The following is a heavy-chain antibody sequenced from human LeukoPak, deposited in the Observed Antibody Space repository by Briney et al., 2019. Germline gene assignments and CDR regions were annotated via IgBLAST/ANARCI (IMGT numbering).Heavy chain of an antibody. J-gene: IGHJ5*02. D-gene: IGHD1-14*01. V-gene: IGHV4-34*01. CDR2: INHSGST. Sequence: SETLSLTCAVYGGPFSGYYWSWIRQPPGKGLEWIGEINHSGSTNYNPSLKSRVTISVDTSKNQFSLKLSSVTAADTAVYYCARVRTPFPPPILLDPWGQGTLVTVSS. CDR1: GGPFSGYY. CDR3: ARVRTPFPPPILLDP.